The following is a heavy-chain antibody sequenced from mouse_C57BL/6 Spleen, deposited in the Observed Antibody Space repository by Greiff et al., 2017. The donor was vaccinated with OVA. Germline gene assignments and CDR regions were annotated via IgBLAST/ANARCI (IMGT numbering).Heavy chain of an antibody. J-gene: IGHJ4*01. Sequence: SGPELVKPGASVKISCKASGYTFTDYYINWVKQRPGQGLEWIGWIFPGSGSTYYNEKFKGKATLTVDKSSSTAYMLLSSLTSEDSAVYFCARCSTTVVGGAMDYWGQGTSVTVSS. D-gene: IGHD1-1*01. CDR3: ARCSTTVVGGAMDY. CDR2: IFPGSGST. CDR1: GYTFTDYY. V-gene: IGHV1-75*01.